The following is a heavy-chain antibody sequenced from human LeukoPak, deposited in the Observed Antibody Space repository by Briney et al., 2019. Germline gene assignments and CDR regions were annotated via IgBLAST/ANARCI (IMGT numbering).Heavy chain of an antibody. CDR1: GFTFSSYG. V-gene: IGHV3-30*03. D-gene: IGHD3-22*01. CDR2: ISYDGSNK. CDR3: ARDGDYFDVSGHPHNALDI. J-gene: IGHJ3*02. Sequence: GGSLRLSCAASGFTFSSYGMHWVRQAPGKGLEWVAVISYDGSNKYYADSVKGRFTISRDNSKNTLYLQMNSLRADDTAVYYCARDGDYFDVSGHPHNALDIWGQGTKVTVSS.